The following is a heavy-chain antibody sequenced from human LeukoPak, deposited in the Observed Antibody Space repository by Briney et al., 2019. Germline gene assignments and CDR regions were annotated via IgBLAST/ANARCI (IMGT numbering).Heavy chain of an antibody. Sequence: PGVSLRLSCAASGFTFSSYSMNWVRQAPGKGLEWVSAISSSSSYIYYADSVKGRFTISRDNAKKSLYLQMNSLRAEDTAVYYCARTYYYDSSGYREDWFDPWGQGTLVTVSS. J-gene: IGHJ5*02. CDR2: ISSSSSYI. D-gene: IGHD3-22*01. CDR1: GFTFSSYS. CDR3: ARTYYYDSSGYREDWFDP. V-gene: IGHV3-21*01.